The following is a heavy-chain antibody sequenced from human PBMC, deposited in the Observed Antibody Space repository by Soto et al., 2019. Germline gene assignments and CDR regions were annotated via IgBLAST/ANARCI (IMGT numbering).Heavy chain of an antibody. Sequence: GESLKISCKGSGYSFTNYWIGWVRQMPGKGLEWMGIIYPGDSHAIYSPSFQGQVTMSADKSISTAYLQWSSLKASDAAMYYCARPYSGGPNDPFDVWGQGTMVTVSS. V-gene: IGHV5-51*01. D-gene: IGHD1-26*01. CDR1: GYSFTNYW. J-gene: IGHJ3*01. CDR2: IYPGDSHA. CDR3: ARPYSGGPNDPFDV.